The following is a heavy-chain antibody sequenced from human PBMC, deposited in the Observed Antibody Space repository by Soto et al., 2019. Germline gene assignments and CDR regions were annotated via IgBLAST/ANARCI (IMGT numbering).Heavy chain of an antibody. Sequence: PGGSLRLSCAASGFTVSSNYMSWVRQAPGKGLEWVSVIYSGGSTYYADSVKGRFTISRDNSKNTLYLQMNSLRAEDTAVYYCAREIGESYYDILTGYFEGYYYYYMDVWGKGTTVTVPS. V-gene: IGHV3-66*01. CDR2: IYSGGST. CDR3: AREIGESYYDILTGYFEGYYYYYMDV. CDR1: GFTVSSNY. J-gene: IGHJ6*03. D-gene: IGHD3-9*01.